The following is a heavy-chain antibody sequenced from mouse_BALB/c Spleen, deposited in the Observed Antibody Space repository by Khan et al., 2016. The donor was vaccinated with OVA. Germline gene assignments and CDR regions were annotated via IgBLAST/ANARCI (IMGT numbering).Heavy chain of an antibody. J-gene: IGHJ4*01. V-gene: IGHV5-6*01. D-gene: IGHD1-1*01. CDR1: GFTFSTYG. Sequence: EVELVGSGGDLVKPGGSLKLSCAASGFTFSTYGMSWVRQTPDKRLEWVATISSGGTYTYYPDSVKGRFTISRDNAKNTLYLQMSSLRSEDTAMYYCARHWVGVMDYWGQGTSVTVSA. CDR3: ARHWVGVMDY. CDR2: ISSGGTYT.